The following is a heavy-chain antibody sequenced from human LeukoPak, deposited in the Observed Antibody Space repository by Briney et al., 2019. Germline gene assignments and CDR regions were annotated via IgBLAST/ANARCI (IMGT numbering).Heavy chain of an antibody. CDR2: ISSSSSTI. CDR1: GFTFSSYS. CDR3: AREYNWNDGRDAFDI. V-gene: IGHV3-48*01. J-gene: IGHJ3*02. Sequence: GGSLRLSCAASGFTFSSYSMNGVRQAPGKGLEWVSYISSSSSTIYYADSVKGRFTISRDNAKNSLYLQMNSLRAEDTAVYYCAREYNWNDGRDAFDIWGQGTMVTVSS. D-gene: IGHD1-1*01.